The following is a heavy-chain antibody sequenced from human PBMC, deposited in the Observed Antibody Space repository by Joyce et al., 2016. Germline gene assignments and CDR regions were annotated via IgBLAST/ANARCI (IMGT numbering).Heavy chain of an antibody. J-gene: IGHJ3*01. Sequence: VQMQESGPGLVKPSETLSLTCSVSGGSMINQYWSWIRQPPGKGLEWIGYIYSNGITNSDPSLKSRVAMLVDTSKNQFSLSLSSVTVADTVVYYCARGGPSDAFDVWGQGTMIAVSS. CDR1: GGSMINQY. V-gene: IGHV4-59*11. CDR2: IYSNGIT. CDR3: ARGGPSDAFDV.